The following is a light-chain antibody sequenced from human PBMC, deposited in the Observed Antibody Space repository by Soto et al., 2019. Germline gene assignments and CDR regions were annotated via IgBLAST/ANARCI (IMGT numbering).Light chain of an antibody. CDR3: RQYVSYPVT. J-gene: IGKJ4*01. CDR1: QSIGNS. CDR2: KAS. Sequence: DIQMTQSPSTLSASVGDRVTITCRASQSIGNSLAWYQQKPGKAPNLLIYKASSLESGVPSRFSGSGSGTEFTLTINSLQPDDFATYYCRQYVSYPVTFGGGTKVEMK. V-gene: IGKV1-5*03.